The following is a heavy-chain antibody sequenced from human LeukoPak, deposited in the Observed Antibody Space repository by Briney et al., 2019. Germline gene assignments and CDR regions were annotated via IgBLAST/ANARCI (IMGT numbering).Heavy chain of an antibody. D-gene: IGHD5-24*01. V-gene: IGHV3-7*03. CDR3: AREGTDGYNQHTYFDY. J-gene: IGHJ4*02. Sequence: SGGSLRLSCAASGFTFSNYWMSWVRQAPGKGLEWVANIKQDGSETDYVDSVKGRFTISRDNAKNSLCLQVNSLRAEDTAVYYCAREGTDGYNQHTYFDYWGQGTLVTVSS. CDR2: IKQDGSET. CDR1: GFTFSNYW.